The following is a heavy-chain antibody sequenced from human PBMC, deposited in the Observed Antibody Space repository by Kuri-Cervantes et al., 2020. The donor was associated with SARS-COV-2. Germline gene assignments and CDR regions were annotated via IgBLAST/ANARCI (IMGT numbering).Heavy chain of an antibody. CDR2: ISSNGGST. CDR1: GFTFSSYA. V-gene: IGHV3-64*01. J-gene: IGHJ4*02. D-gene: IGHD2-8*01. Sequence: GESLKISCAASGFTFSSYAMHWVRQAPGKGLEYVSAISSNGGSTYYANSVKGRFTISRDNSKNTLYLQMGSLRAEDMAVYYCARDKGIIGYCTNDVCGPLFDYWGQGPLVTVSS. CDR3: ARDKGIIGYCTNDVCGPLFDY.